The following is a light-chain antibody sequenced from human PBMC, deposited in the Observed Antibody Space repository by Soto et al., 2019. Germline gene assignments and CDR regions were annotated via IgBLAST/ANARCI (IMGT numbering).Light chain of an antibody. V-gene: IGLV2-23*01. Sequence: QSALTQPASVSGSPGQSITISCTGTSSDVGSYNLVSWFQQLPGKVPKLIIFEGTKRPSGVSDRFSGSKSGYTASLTISGLQAEDAAAYYCFSFAGNSVYVFGTGAKV. J-gene: IGLJ1*01. CDR2: EGT. CDR1: SSDVGSYNL. CDR3: FSFAGNSVYV.